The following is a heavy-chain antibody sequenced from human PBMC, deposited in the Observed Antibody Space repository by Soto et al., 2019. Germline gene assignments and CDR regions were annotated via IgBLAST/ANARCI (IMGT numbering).Heavy chain of an antibody. CDR1: GFSFKSHG. CDR3: AKDHRNGGSRVDY. J-gene: IGHJ4*02. CDR2: ISYDGKDA. D-gene: IGHD2-15*01. V-gene: IGHV3-30*18. Sequence: QVQLVESGGGVVQPGRSLRLSCAVSGFSFKSHGMHWVRQAPGKGLEWVAFISYDGKDANYADSVKGRFIISRDNSKDALYLQMGSLRGEDTAVYFCAKDHRNGGSRVDYWGQGTLVTVSS.